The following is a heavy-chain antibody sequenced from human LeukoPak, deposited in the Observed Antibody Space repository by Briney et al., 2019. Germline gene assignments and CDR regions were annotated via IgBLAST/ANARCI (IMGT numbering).Heavy chain of an antibody. V-gene: IGHV3-20*01. CDR3: ARVAPTTVTTFPYYDY. Sequence: PGGSLRLSCAASGFTFSSYWMSWVRQAPGKGLEWVSGINWNGGSTGYADSVKGRFTISRDNAKNSLYLQMNSLRAEDTALYHCARVAPTTVTTFPYYDYWGQGTLVTVSS. CDR2: INWNGGST. J-gene: IGHJ4*02. D-gene: IGHD4-17*01. CDR1: GFTFSSYW.